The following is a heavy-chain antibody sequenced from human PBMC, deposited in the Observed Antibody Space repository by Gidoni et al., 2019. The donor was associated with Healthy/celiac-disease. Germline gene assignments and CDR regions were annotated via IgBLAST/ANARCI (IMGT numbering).Heavy chain of an antibody. Sequence: QVQLVQSGAEVNKPGASVKVSCKASGYTFPSYDITWVRQATGHGLEWMGWMNPNSGNTGYAQKFQGRVTMTRNTSIITAYMELSSLRSEDTAVYYCARGLRYFDWLLSALYYYGMDVWGQGTTVTVSS. CDR1: GYTFPSYD. CDR3: ARGLRYFDWLLSALYYYGMDV. V-gene: IGHV1-8*01. CDR2: MNPNSGNT. J-gene: IGHJ6*02. D-gene: IGHD3-9*01.